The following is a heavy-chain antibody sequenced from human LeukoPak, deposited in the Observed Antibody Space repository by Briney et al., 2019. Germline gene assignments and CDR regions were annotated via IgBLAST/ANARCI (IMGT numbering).Heavy chain of an antibody. CDR3: SRYTGRSVDY. V-gene: IGHV3-49*04. J-gene: IGHJ4*02. Sequence: GGSLRLSCKASGFTFDDHAMTWVRQAPGKGLEWVGFIRSKVYGGTTEYAASVKGRFTISKDDSKNIAYLQMNSLKTEDTAVYYCSRYTGRSVDYWGQGTRVTVSS. CDR2: IRSKVYGGTT. D-gene: IGHD1-26*01. CDR1: GFTFDDHA.